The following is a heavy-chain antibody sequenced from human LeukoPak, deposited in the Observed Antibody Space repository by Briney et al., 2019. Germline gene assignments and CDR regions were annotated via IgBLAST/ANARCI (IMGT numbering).Heavy chain of an antibody. CDR1: GGSISSYY. CDR2: IYYSGST. V-gene: IGHV4-59*01. Sequence: SGTLSLTCTVSGGSISSYYWSWLRQPPGKGLEWIGYIYYSGSTNYNPSLKSRVTISVDTSKNQFSLRLSSVTAADTAVYYCTRDKGGYLKDGFDIWGQGTMVTVSS. CDR3: TRDKGGYLKDGFDI. D-gene: IGHD6-25*01. J-gene: IGHJ3*02.